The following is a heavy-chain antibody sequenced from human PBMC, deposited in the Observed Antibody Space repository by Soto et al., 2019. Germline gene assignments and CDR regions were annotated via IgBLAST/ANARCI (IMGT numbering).Heavy chain of an antibody. Sequence: QVQLVQSGAEVKKPGSSVKVSCKASGGTFSSYAISWVRQAPGQGLEWMGGIIPIFGTANYAQKFQGRVTITADESTSTAYMELSSLRSEDMAVYYCARDGYSYGYGTYYYCYGMDVWGQGTTLTVSS. CDR2: IIPIFGTA. J-gene: IGHJ6*02. D-gene: IGHD5-18*01. CDR3: ARDGYSYGYGTYYYCYGMDV. CDR1: GGTFSSYA. V-gene: IGHV1-69*01.